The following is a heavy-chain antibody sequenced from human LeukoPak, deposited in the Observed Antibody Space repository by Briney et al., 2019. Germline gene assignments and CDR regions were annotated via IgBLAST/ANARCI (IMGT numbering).Heavy chain of an antibody. CDR1: GFTFGDYA. D-gene: IGHD1-26*01. J-gene: IGHJ4*02. V-gene: IGHV3-49*04. CDR2: IRSKAYGGTT. CDR3: TARRGGSRLDY. Sequence: PGGSLRLSCTASGFTFGDYAMSWVRQAPGTGLEWVGFIRSKAYGGTTEYAASVKGRFTISREDSNSVAYVQMNSLKAEDTAVYYCTARRGGSRLDYWGQGTLVTVSS.